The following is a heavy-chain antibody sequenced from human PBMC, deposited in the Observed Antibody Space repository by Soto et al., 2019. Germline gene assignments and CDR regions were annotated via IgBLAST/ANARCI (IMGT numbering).Heavy chain of an antibody. J-gene: IGHJ6*02. V-gene: IGHV1-18*01. CDR1: GYTFTSYG. Sequence: ASVKVSCKASGYTFTSYGISWVRQAPGQGLEWMGWISTYNGNTNYAQKLQGRVTMTTDTSTSTAYMELRSLRSDDTAVYYCARGMVYATRYYYYGMDVWGQGXTVTVYS. CDR2: ISTYNGNT. CDR3: ARGMVYATRYYYYGMDV. D-gene: IGHD2-8*01.